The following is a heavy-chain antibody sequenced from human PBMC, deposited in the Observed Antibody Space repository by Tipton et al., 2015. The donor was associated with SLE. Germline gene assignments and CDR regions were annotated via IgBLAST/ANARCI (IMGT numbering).Heavy chain of an antibody. CDR2: IIPIFGTA. J-gene: IGHJ6*02. D-gene: IGHD1-14*01. CDR1: GGTFSSYA. V-gene: IGHV1-69*06. Sequence: QVQLVQSGAEVKKPGSSVKVSCKASGGTFSSYAISWVRQAPRQGLEWMGGIIPIFGTANYAQKFQGRVTITADKSTSTAYMELSSLRSEDTAVYYCARSITDQPSDISPRYYGIDVWGQGTTVTVSS. CDR3: ARSITDQPSDISPRYYGIDV.